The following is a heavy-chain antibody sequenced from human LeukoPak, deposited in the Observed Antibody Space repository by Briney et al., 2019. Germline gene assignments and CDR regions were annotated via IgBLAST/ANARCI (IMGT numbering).Heavy chain of an antibody. CDR2: IRSKANSYAT. J-gene: IGHJ4*02. CDR3: TRHSTVTTP. V-gene: IGHV3-73*01. D-gene: IGHD4-11*01. CDR1: VVTFSGSA. Sequence: PGGSLRLSCAASVVTFSGSAMHWVRQASGKGLEWVGRIRSKANSYATAYAASVKGRFTISRDDSKNTAYLQMNSLKTEDTAVYYCTRHSTVTTPWGQGTLVTVSS.